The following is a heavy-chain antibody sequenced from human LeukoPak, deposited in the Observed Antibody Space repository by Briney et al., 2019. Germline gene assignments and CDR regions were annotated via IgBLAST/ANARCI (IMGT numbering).Heavy chain of an antibody. D-gene: IGHD6-13*01. Sequence: SETLSLTCTVSGGSISSSSYYWGWIRQPAGKGLEWIGRIYTSGSTNYNPSLKSRVTTSVDTSKNQFSLKLSSVTAADTAVYYCARVDSSSWSEHFFDYWGQGTLVTVSS. J-gene: IGHJ4*02. CDR3: ARVDSSSWSEHFFDY. CDR2: IYTSGST. CDR1: GGSISSSSYY. V-gene: IGHV4-61*02.